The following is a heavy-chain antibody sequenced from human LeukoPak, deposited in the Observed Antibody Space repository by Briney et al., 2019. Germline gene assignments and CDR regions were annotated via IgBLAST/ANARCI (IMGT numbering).Heavy chain of an antibody. CDR2: ISYDGSNN. V-gene: IGHV3-30*18. CDR1: GFTFSSYG. D-gene: IGHD1-26*01. Sequence: GRSLRLSCAASGFTFSSYGMHWVRQAPGKGLEWVAVISYDGSNNYYADSVKGRFTISRDNSKNTLYLQMNSLRAEDTAVYYCAKGIVGATKGVDYYYGMDVWGQGTTVTVSS. CDR3: AKGIVGATKGVDYYYGMDV. J-gene: IGHJ6*02.